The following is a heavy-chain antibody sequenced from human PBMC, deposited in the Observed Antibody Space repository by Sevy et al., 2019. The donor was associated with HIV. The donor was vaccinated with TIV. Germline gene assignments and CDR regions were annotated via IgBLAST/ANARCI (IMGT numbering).Heavy chain of an antibody. V-gene: IGHV1-69*06. CDR1: GGTFSSYA. D-gene: IGHD2-15*01. J-gene: IGHJ4*02. Sequence: ASVKVSCKASGGTFSSYAISWVRQAPGQGLEWMGGIIPIFGTANYAQKFQGRVTITADKSTSTAYMELSSLRSEDTAGYYCARGGPCSGGSCYFDYWGQGTLVTVSS. CDR2: IIPIFGTA. CDR3: ARGGPCSGGSCYFDY.